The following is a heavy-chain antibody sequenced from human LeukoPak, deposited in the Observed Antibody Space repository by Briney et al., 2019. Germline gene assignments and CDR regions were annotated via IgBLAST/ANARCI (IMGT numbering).Heavy chain of an antibody. D-gene: IGHD2-2*01. CDR1: GYSISSSYY. Sequence: SETLSLTCAVSGYSISSSYYWGWIRQPPGKGLEWIGSIYYSGSTYYNPSLKSRVTISVDTSKNQFSLKLSSVTAADTAVYYCASSVVPAAIVDYWGQGTLVTVSS. J-gene: IGHJ4*02. V-gene: IGHV4-38-2*01. CDR3: ASSVVPAAIVDY. CDR2: IYYSGST.